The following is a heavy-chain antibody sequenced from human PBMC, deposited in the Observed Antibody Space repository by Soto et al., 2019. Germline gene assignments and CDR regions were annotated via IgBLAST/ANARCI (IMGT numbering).Heavy chain of an antibody. J-gene: IGHJ6*02. V-gene: IGHV4-59*01. CDR1: GGSISSYY. CDR2: IYYSGST. CDR3: ARARYCSSTSCYTAYYYGMDV. D-gene: IGHD2-2*02. Sequence: QVQLQESGPGLVKASETLSLTCTVSGGSISSYYWSWIRQPPGKGLEWIGYIYYSGSTNYNPSLKSRVTISVDTSKNQFSLKLSSVTAADTAVYYCARARYCSSTSCYTAYYYGMDVWGQGTTVTVSS.